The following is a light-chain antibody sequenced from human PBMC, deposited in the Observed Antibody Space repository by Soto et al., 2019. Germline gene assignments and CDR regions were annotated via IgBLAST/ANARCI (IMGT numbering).Light chain of an antibody. CDR2: DAS. V-gene: IGKV1-13*02. CDR1: QGVSGA. J-gene: IGKJ5*01. CDR3: QQYSSSPPIT. Sequence: AIQLTQSPSSLSASVGDRVTITCRASQGVSGALAWYQQKPGKAPKSLIHDASNLESGVPSRFSGSGSGTDFTLTISRLEPEDFAVYYCQQYSSSPPITFGQGTRLEI.